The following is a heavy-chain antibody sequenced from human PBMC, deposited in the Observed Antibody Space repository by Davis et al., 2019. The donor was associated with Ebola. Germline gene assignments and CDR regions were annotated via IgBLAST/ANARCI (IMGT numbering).Heavy chain of an antibody. CDR3: VRASSGSYYSVFDN. D-gene: IGHD1-26*01. CDR1: GFTFTANS. CDR2: ISSSGGTT. V-gene: IGHV3-48*02. J-gene: IGHJ4*02. Sequence: GESLKISCITSGFTFTANSMNWVRQAPGKGLEWLSYISSSGGTTYYADFVQGRFTISRDNAKKSLYLQMNSLRDEDTAVYYCVRASSGSYYSVFDNWGPGSLVTVTS.